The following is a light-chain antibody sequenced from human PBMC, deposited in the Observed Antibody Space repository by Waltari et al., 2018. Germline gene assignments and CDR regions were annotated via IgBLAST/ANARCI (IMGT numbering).Light chain of an antibody. CDR1: RSDVGGYTY. CDR3: SSYTSSSTQV. V-gene: IGLV2-14*01. Sequence: QSALPQPAAVSGSPGQSLTVSCPGTRSDVGGYTYAAWYQQHPGKAPKLMIYEVSNRPSGVSNRFSGSKSGNTASLTISGLQAEDEADYYCSSYTSSSTQVFGGGTKLTVL. CDR2: EVS. J-gene: IGLJ3*02.